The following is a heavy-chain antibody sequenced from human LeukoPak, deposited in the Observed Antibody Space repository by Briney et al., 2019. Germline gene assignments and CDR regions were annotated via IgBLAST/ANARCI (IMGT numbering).Heavy chain of an antibody. CDR1: GGSFSGYY. D-gene: IGHD4-17*01. V-gene: IGHV4-34*01. CDR2: INHSGST. Sequence: PSETLSLTCAVYGGSFSGYYWSWIRQPPGKGLEWIGKINHSGSTNYNPSLKSRVTISVDTSKNQFSLKLSSVTAADTAVYYCASSYGDYAVSSYYFDYWGQGTLVTVSS. CDR3: ASSYGDYAVSSYYFDY. J-gene: IGHJ4*02.